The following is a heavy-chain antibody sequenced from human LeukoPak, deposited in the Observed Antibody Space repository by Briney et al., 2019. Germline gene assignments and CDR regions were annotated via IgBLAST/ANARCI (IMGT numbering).Heavy chain of an antibody. J-gene: IGHJ4*02. CDR1: GGSLNSYY. CDR2: ISYSGST. V-gene: IGHV4-59*01. CDR3: ARGNAN. Sequence: SGTLSLTCTVPGGSLNSYYWSWIRQPPGKGLEWIGYISYSGSTNYNPSLKSRVSISLDKSKNQFFLMLSSVTAADTALYYCARGNANWGQGTLVTVSS.